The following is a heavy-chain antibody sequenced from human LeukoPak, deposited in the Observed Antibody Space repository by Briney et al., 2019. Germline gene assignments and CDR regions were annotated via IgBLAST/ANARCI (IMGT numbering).Heavy chain of an antibody. CDR3: ARGGGLDHWGYYYTDV. V-gene: IGHV4-59*01. CDR2: IYYSGST. J-gene: IGHJ6*03. CDR1: GGSISSYY. D-gene: IGHD3-16*01. Sequence: SETLSLTCTVSGGSISSYYWSWIRQPPGKGLEWIGYIYYSGSTNYNPSLKSRVTISVDTSKNQFSLKLSSVTAADTAVYYCARGGGLDHWGYYYTDVWGKGTTVTVSS.